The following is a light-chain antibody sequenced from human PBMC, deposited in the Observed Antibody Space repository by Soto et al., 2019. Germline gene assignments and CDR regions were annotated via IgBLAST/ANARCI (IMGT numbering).Light chain of an antibody. V-gene: IGKV1-12*01. J-gene: IGKJ3*01. Sequence: IQMTQSPSSVSASVGDRVSITCRASQGISIWLAWYQQKPGKAPKLLIYTASRLQSGVPSRFSGSGSGADFTLTISSLQPEDFATYYCQQANSFPFTFGPGTKVDIK. CDR1: QGISIW. CDR2: TAS. CDR3: QQANSFPFT.